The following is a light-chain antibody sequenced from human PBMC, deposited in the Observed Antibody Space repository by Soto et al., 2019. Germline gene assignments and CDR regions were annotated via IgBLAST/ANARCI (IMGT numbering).Light chain of an antibody. CDR3: QQYDTYSRA. CDR1: QSFSGT. CDR2: DAS. V-gene: IGKV1-5*01. J-gene: IGKJ1*01. Sequence: IQMTQSPSTLSASVGDRVTITCRASQSFSGTLAWYQQKPGKAPKLLIYDASSLERGVPSRFSGSGSGTEFTLTISSLQPDDFATYYCQQYDTYSRAFGQGTKV.